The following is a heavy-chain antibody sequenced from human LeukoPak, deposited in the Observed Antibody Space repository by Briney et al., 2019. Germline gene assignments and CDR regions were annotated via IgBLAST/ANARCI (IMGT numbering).Heavy chain of an antibody. CDR1: GYSISSGYY. V-gene: IGHV4-38-2*02. Sequence: SETLSLTCTVSGYSISSGYYWGWIRQPPGKGLEWIGSIDPSGSTYYNPSLTSRVTISVDTSKNQFSLKLSSVTAADTAVYYCARVYSSIWHWFDPWGQGTLVTVSS. CDR2: IDPSGST. CDR3: ARVYSSIWHWFDP. J-gene: IGHJ5*02. D-gene: IGHD6-13*01.